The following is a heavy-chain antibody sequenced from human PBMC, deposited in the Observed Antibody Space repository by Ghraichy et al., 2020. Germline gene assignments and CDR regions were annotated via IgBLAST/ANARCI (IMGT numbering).Heavy chain of an antibody. Sequence: GGSLRLSCAASGFTFSSYWMSWVRQAPGKGLEWVANIKQDGSEKYYVDSVKGRFTISRDNAKNSLYLQMNSLRAEDTAVYYCARDRTYYYDSSGYYYDAFDIWGQGTMVTVSS. D-gene: IGHD3-22*01. V-gene: IGHV3-7*03. CDR1: GFTFSSYW. J-gene: IGHJ3*02. CDR2: IKQDGSEK. CDR3: ARDRTYYYDSSGYYYDAFDI.